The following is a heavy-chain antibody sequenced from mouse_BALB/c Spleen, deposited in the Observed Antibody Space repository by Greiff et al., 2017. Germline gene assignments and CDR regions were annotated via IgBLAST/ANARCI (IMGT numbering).Heavy chain of an antibody. CDR3: ARIYYYGSSYYFDY. CDR1: GYTFTSYW. V-gene: IGHV1S81*02. Sequence: QVQLQQPGAELVKPGASVKLSCKASGYTFTSYWMHWVKQRPGQGLEWIGEINPSNGRTNYNEKFKSKATLTVDKSSSTAYMQLSSLTSEDSAVYYCARIYYYGSSYYFDYWGQGTTLTVSA. D-gene: IGHD1-1*01. J-gene: IGHJ2*01. CDR2: INPSNGRT.